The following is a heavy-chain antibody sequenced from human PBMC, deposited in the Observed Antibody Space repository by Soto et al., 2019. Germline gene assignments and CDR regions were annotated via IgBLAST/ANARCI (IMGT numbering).Heavy chain of an antibody. CDR2: VYSSGAT. Sequence: SETLSLTCTVSGDSVSNYYWSWIRQPAGRGLEWIGRVYSSGATNYNPSLNGRVTMSVDTSRNQSSLRLSSVTAADTAIYYCTKGPNWNYYYYGVDVWGQGTAVTVSS. V-gene: IGHV4-4*07. D-gene: IGHD1-20*01. J-gene: IGHJ6*02. CDR3: TKGPNWNYYYYGVDV. CDR1: GDSVSNYY.